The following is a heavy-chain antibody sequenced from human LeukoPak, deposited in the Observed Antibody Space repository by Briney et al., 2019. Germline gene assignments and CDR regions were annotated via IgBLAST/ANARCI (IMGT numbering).Heavy chain of an antibody. J-gene: IGHJ6*03. V-gene: IGHV3-74*03. CDR3: AKASRFGYSYGPREYFYYMDV. CDR2: IESDGHST. CDR1: GFTFSTTW. D-gene: IGHD5-18*01. Sequence: GGSLRLSCEGSGFTFSTTWMHWVRLAPGKGLVWVAHIESDGHSTTYADSVKGRFTISRDNSKNTLYLQMNSLRAEDTAVYYCAKASRFGYSYGPREYFYYMDVWGKGTTVTISS.